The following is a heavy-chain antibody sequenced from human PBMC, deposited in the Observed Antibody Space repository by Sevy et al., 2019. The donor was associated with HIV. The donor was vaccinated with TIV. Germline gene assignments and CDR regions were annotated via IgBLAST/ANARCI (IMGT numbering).Heavy chain of an antibody. J-gene: IGHJ6*02. CDR3: ARTGSYADTYYYYYAMDV. V-gene: IGHV3-7*01. Sequence: GGSLRLSCAASGFNFRSYWMTWVRQAPGKGLEWVANINQDGSEENYVDSVKGRFTIFGDNAKNSLFLQLNSLRAEDTSVYYCARTGSYADTYYYYYAMDVWGQGATVTVSS. D-gene: IGHD3-16*01. CDR1: GFNFRSYW. CDR2: INQDGSEE.